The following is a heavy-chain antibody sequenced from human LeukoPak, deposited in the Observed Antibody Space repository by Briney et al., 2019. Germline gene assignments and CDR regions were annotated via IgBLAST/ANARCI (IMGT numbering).Heavy chain of an antibody. Sequence: SETLSLTCAVYGGSFSGYYWSWIRQPPGKGLEWIGEINHSGSTNYNPSLKSRVTISVDTSKNQFSLKLSSVTAADTAVYYCARERGAHVLRGPGTVYGMDVWGQGTTVTVSS. CDR3: ARERGAHVLRGPGTVYGMDV. V-gene: IGHV4-34*01. J-gene: IGHJ6*02. CDR1: GGSFSGYY. D-gene: IGHD1-1*01. CDR2: INHSGST.